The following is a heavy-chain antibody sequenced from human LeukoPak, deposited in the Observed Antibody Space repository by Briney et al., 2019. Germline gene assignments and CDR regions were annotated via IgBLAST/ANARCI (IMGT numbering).Heavy chain of an antibody. Sequence: SGTLSLTCGVSVGSISSGNWWSWVRQSPGKGLEWIGEIYLKGTPNYNPSLKSRVTISADTFKNHFSLKLTSVTAADTAVYYCATAPILRGEGGEHYKYGMDVWGQGTTVIVSS. CDR3: ATAPILRGEGGEHYKYGMDV. CDR1: VGSISSGNW. J-gene: IGHJ6*02. V-gene: IGHV4-4*02. D-gene: IGHD2-2*02. CDR2: IYLKGTP.